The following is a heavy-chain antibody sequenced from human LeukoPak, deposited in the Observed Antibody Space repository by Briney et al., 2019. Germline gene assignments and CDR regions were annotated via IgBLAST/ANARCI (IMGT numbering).Heavy chain of an antibody. D-gene: IGHD6-13*01. CDR2: IYYSGST. CDR1: GGSISSYY. J-gene: IGHJ6*02. V-gene: IGHV4-59*01. CDR3: AREKGIAAGSKGYYYYGVGV. Sequence: SETLSLTCTVSGGSISSYYWSWIRQPPGKGLEWIGYIYYSGSTDYNPSLKSRVTIPVDTSKNQLSLRLSSVTAADTAVYYCAREKGIAAGSKGYYYYGVGVWGQGNTVTVSS.